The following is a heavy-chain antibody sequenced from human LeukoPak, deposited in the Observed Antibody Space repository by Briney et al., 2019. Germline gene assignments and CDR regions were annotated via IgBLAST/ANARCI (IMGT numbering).Heavy chain of an antibody. CDR2: ISAYNGNT. CDR3: ARDYYDSSGYAEYFQH. CDR1: GYTFIDYS. J-gene: IGHJ1*01. D-gene: IGHD3-22*01. Sequence: ASVKVSCKASGYTFIDYSIYWVRQAPGQGLEWMGWISAYNGNTNYAQKLQGRVTMTTDTSTSTAYMELRSLRSGDTAVYYCARDYYDSSGYAEYFQHWGQGTLVTVSS. V-gene: IGHV1-18*04.